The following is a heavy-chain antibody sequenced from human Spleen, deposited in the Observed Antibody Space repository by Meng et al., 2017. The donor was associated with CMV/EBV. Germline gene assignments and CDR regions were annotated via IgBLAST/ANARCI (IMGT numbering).Heavy chain of an antibody. CDR3: ARESGSETDYYYYYALDV. V-gene: IGHV1-18*01. Sequence: ASVKVSCKASGYTFTNYGITWVRQAPGQGLEWMGWISGYNGNINYAQKFQGRVTVTTDTSTSTAYMEMRSLTSDDTAVYYCARESGSETDYYYYYALDVWGQGTTVTVSS. D-gene: IGHD1-26*01. J-gene: IGHJ6*02. CDR1: GYTFTNYG. CDR2: ISGYNGNI.